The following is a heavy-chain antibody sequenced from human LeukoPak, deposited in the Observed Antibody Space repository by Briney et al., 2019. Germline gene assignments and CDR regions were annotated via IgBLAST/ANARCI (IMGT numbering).Heavy chain of an antibody. J-gene: IGHJ6*04. Sequence: PGGSLRLSCAASGFTLSDYYMSWIRQAPGKGLELVSYISSSCSTIYYADSVQSRFTISRDNAKNSLYLQMNSLRAEATAVYYCARNPLAIRGYPLDVWGKGTTVTVSS. V-gene: IGHV3-11*01. CDR3: ARNPLAIRGYPLDV. CDR2: ISSSCSTI. D-gene: IGHD5-12*01. CDR1: GFTLSDYY.